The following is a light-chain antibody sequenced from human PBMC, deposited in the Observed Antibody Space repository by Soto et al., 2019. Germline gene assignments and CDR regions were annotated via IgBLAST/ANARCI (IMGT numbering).Light chain of an antibody. CDR3: QQYNSFPT. Sequence: DIQMTHSPSTLSASVGDRVTITCRASQSISSWLAWYQQKPGKAPKLLIYKASNLESGVPSRFSGSGSGTEFTLNISSLQPDDFATYYCQQYNSFPTFGQGTKVEIK. J-gene: IGKJ1*01. CDR2: KAS. V-gene: IGKV1-5*03. CDR1: QSISSW.